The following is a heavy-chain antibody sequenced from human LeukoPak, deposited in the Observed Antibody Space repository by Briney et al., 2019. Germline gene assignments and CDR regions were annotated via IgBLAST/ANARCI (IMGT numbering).Heavy chain of an antibody. Sequence: GGSLRLSCAASGFTFSSYAMSWVRQAPGKGLEWVSAISGSGGSTYYADSVKGRFTISRDNAKNSLYRQMNSLRAEDTAVYYCATSRGSWPDYFDYWGQGTLVTVSS. CDR1: GFTFSSYA. D-gene: IGHD6-13*01. J-gene: IGHJ4*02. CDR2: ISGSGGST. V-gene: IGHV3-23*01. CDR3: ATSRGSWPDYFDY.